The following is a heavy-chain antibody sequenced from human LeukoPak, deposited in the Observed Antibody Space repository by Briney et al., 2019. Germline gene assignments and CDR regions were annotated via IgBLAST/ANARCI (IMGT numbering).Heavy chain of an antibody. CDR3: ARPRSWYYNNWFDP. D-gene: IGHD2-15*01. J-gene: IGHJ5*02. CDR1: GGSFSGYY. V-gene: IGHV4-34*01. CDR2: INHSGST. Sequence: SETLSLICAVYGGSFSGYYWSWIRQPPGKGLEWIGEINHSGSTNYNPSLKSRVTISVDTSKNQFSLKLSSVTAADTAVYYCARPRSWYYNNWFDPWGQGTLVTVSS.